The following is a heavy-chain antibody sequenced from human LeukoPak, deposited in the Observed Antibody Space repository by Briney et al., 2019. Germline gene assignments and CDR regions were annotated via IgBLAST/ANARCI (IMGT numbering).Heavy chain of an antibody. V-gene: IGHV3-21*01. Sequence: PGGSLRLSCAASGFTFSSSAMSWVRQAPGKGLEWVSSISSSSNYIYYADSVKGRFTISRDNAKNSLYLQMNSLRAEDTAVYYCARDLTDDFWSGYHFDYWGQGTLVTVSS. D-gene: IGHD3-3*01. CDR3: ARDLTDDFWSGYHFDY. CDR2: ISSSSNYI. CDR1: GFTFSSSA. J-gene: IGHJ4*02.